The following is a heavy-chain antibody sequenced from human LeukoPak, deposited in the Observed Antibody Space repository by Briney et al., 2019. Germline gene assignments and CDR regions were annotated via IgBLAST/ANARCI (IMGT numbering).Heavy chain of an antibody. J-gene: IGHJ5*02. CDR2: IYTSGST. Sequence: SETLSLTCTVSGDSISSYYWSWIRQPAGKGLEWIGRIYTSGSTNYNPSLKSRVTMSVDTSKNQFSLKLSSVTAADTAVYYCAREGDSSGYYPARWFDPWGQGTLVTGSS. D-gene: IGHD3-22*01. CDR3: AREGDSSGYYPARWFDP. CDR1: GDSISSYY. V-gene: IGHV4-4*07.